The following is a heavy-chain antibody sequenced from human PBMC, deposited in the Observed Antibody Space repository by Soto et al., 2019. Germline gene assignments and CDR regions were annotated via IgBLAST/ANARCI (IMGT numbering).Heavy chain of an antibody. Sequence: GGSLRLSCAASGFTFSSYGMHWVRQAPGKGLEWVAVIWYDGSNKYYADSVKGRFTISRDNSKNTLYLQMNSLRAEDTAVYYCAREQQLDESYFDYWGQGTLVTVSS. CDR1: GFTFSSYG. CDR2: IWYDGSNK. D-gene: IGHD6-13*01. V-gene: IGHV3-33*01. CDR3: AREQQLDESYFDY. J-gene: IGHJ4*02.